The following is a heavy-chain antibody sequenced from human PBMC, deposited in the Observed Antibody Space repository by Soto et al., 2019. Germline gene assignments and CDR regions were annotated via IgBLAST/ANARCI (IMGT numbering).Heavy chain of an antibody. CDR2: ISSNGGST. J-gene: IGHJ4*02. D-gene: IGHD6-6*01. V-gene: IGHV3-64*01. CDR3: ARTIEYSSSPYYFDY. Sequence: GGSLRLSCAASGFTFSSYAMHWVRQAPGKGLEYVSAISSNGGSTYYANSVKGRFTISRDNSKNTLYLQMGSLRAEDMAVYYCARTIEYSSSPYYFDYWGQGTLVTVSS. CDR1: GFTFSSYA.